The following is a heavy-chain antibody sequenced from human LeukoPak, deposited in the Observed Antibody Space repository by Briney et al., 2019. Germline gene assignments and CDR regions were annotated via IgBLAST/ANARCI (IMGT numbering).Heavy chain of an antibody. CDR2: IYYSGST. CDR1: GGSISSYY. CDR3: ARDGSGIPYYSSGSHDY. D-gene: IGHD3-10*01. J-gene: IGHJ4*02. V-gene: IGHV4-59*01. Sequence: PSETLSLTCTVSGGSISSYYWSWIRQPPGKGLEWIGYIYYSGSTNYNPSLKSRVTISVDTSKNQFSLKLSSVTAADTAVYYCARDGSGIPYYSSGSHDYWGQGTLVTVSS.